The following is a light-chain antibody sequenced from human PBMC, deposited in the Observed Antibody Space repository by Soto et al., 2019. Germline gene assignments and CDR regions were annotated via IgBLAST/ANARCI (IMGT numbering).Light chain of an antibody. CDR3: QQYDNSPYT. CDR2: GAS. J-gene: IGKJ2*01. CDR1: QSVSSSN. Sequence: VLPQSPGTLSLSPGGRATLSCRASQSVSSSNLAWYQKKPGQAPRVLIYGASTRATGIPDRFSGSGSGTDFTLTISRLEPEDFAVYYCQQYDNSPYTFGQGTNLEIK. V-gene: IGKV3-20*01.